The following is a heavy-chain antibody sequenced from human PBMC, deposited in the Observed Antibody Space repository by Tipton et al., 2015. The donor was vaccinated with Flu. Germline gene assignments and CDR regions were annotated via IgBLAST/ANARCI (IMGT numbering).Heavy chain of an antibody. CDR1: GYSIRSAYY. CDR2: IYHSGTT. CDR3: AKDKNEFYAFEN. D-gene: IGHD2/OR15-2a*01. J-gene: IGHJ4*02. V-gene: IGHV4-38-2*02. Sequence: LRLSCSVSGYSIRSAYYWGWVRRPPGKGLEWIGTIYHSGTTYYNPSLKSRLTISVDTSKNQFSLRLSSVTAADTAVYYCAKDKNEFYAFENWAQGTLVTVSS.